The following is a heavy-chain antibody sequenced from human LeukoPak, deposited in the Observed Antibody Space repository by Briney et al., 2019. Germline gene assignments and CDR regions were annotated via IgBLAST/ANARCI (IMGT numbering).Heavy chain of an antibody. D-gene: IGHD6-19*01. J-gene: IGHJ4*02. Sequence: SETLSLTCTFSGGSSSSYYWCWIRQPAGKGLEWIGRIYTSGSTNYNPSLKSRVTMSVDTSKNQFSLKLSSVTAADTAVYYCASGYSSVWPDYWGQGTLVTVSS. CDR1: GGSSSSYY. CDR2: IYTSGST. CDR3: ASGYSSVWPDY. V-gene: IGHV4-4*07.